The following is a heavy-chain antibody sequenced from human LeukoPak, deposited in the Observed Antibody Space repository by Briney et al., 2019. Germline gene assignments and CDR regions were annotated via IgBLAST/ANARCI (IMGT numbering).Heavy chain of an antibody. D-gene: IGHD3-16*01. CDR3: AKGPRPSGNYGYFDY. CDR1: GFTFSSYA. J-gene: IGHJ4*02. CDR2: ISGGGSST. V-gene: IGHV3-23*01. Sequence: GGSLRLSCAASGFTFSSYAMSWVRQAPGKGLEWVSAISGGGSSTYYAESVKGRLTTSRDNSKNTLYLQMDSLRVEDTAMYYCAKGPRPSGNYGYFDYWGQGTLVTVSS.